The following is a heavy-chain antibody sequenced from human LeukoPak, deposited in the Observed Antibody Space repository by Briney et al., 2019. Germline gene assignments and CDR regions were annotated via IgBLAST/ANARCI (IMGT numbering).Heavy chain of an antibody. CDR3: AKVGYSSGWHFDY. CDR1: GFTFSSYE. D-gene: IGHD6-19*01. CDR2: ISSSGSTI. Sequence: GGSLRLSCAASGFTFSSYEMNWVRQAPGKGLEWVSYISSSGSTIYYADSVKGRFTISRDNAKNSLYLQMNSLRAEDTAVYYCAKVGYSSGWHFDYWGQGTLVTVSS. J-gene: IGHJ4*02. V-gene: IGHV3-48*03.